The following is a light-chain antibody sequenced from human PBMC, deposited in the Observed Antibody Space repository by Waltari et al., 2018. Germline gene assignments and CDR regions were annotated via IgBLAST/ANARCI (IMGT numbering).Light chain of an antibody. V-gene: IGKV3-20*01. CDR3: QQDDTLPRVT. Sequence: IVLTQSPGTLSLSPGEGATLSCRASQYVNIRYLAWYQQKPGQAPRLLIYDTSTRAAGIPDRFSGSGSGRDFTLTISRLEPEDFAVYYCQQDDTLPRVTFGGGTKVEIK. CDR1: QYVNIRY. J-gene: IGKJ4*02. CDR2: DTS.